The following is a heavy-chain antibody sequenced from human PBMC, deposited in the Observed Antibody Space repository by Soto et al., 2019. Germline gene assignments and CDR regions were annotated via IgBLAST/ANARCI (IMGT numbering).Heavy chain of an antibody. CDR3: ARALGTTVTPHGMDV. V-gene: IGHV4-30-2*01. J-gene: IGHJ6*02. D-gene: IGHD4-17*01. CDR1: GGSISSGGYS. CDR2: IYHSGST. Sequence: QLQLQESGSGLVKPSQTLSLTCAVSGGSISSGGYSWSWIRQPPGKGLGWIGYIYHSGSTYYNPSLKSRVTISVDRSKNQFSLKLSSVTAADTAVYYCARALGTTVTPHGMDVWGQGTTVTVSS.